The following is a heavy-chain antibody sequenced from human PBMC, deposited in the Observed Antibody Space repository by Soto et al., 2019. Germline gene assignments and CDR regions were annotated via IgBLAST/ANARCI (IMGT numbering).Heavy chain of an antibody. Sequence: QVLLVQSGDEVKKPGASVKVSCKASGYTFTNYDITWLRQAPGQGLEWMAWISGYNGATEFEPKFQGRVTMTTDTSTSTAYMELTRLTSDDTAVYYCAREQYRNGRRYFDLWGRGTLVIVAS. V-gene: IGHV1-18*01. D-gene: IGHD1-1*01. CDR2: ISGYNGAT. CDR3: AREQYRNGRRYFDL. CDR1: GYTFTNYD. J-gene: IGHJ2*01.